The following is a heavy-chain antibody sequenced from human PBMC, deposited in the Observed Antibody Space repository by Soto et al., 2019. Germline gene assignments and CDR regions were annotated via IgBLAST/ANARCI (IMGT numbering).Heavy chain of an antibody. CDR1: GGSISSYY. CDR2: IYTSGST. Sequence: SETLCLTCAVSGGSISSYYWRWIREPAGKGLEWIGRIYTSGSTNYNPSLKSRVTMSVDTSKNQFSLKLSSVTAADTAVYYCAIETQGDYDSSGYYYHWGQGTLVTVSS. V-gene: IGHV4-4*07. CDR3: AIETQGDYDSSGYYYH. J-gene: IGHJ5*02. D-gene: IGHD3-22*01.